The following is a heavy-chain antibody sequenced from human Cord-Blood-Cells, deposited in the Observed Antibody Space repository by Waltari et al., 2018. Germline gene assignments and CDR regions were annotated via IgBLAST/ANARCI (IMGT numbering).Heavy chain of an antibody. J-gene: IGHJ6*02. CDR1: GFTFSSYW. CDR3: ARVSYDYYYYGMDV. CDR2: INSDGSST. Sequence: EVKLVESGGGLVQPGGSLRLSCAASGFTFSSYWMHWVRQAPGKGLVWVSRINSDGSSTSYADSVKGRFTISRDNAKNTLYLQMNSLRAEDTAVYYCARVSYDYYYYGMDVWGQGTTVTVSS. D-gene: IGHD2-8*01. V-gene: IGHV3-74*01.